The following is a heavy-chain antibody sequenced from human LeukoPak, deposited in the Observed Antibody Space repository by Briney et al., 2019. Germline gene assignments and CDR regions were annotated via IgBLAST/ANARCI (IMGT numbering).Heavy chain of an antibody. D-gene: IGHD3-22*01. CDR1: GFTFSNYW. CDR2: IKEDGSVK. J-gene: IGHJ5*01. Sequence: GGSLRLCCTASGFTFSNYWMSWGRQAPGKGLEWVANIKEDGSVKYYVDSVKGRFTISRDNAKSSLSLQKDRLRAEDTAIYYCARIYYYDSNGRYRWFDSWGQGTLVTVSS. V-gene: IGHV3-7*01. CDR3: ARIYYYDSNGRYRWFDS.